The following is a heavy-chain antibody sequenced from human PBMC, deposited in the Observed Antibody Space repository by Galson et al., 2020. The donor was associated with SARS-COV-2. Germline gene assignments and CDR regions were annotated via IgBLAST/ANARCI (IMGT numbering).Heavy chain of an antibody. CDR3: AREPDGATVTTSITYDY. J-gene: IGHJ4*02. CDR2: IYYSGNT. V-gene: IGHV4-59*12. Sequence: ASETLSLTCTVSGGSISPYYWSWIRQPPGKGLEWIGYIYYSGNTNYNPSLKSRLTISIDRSKNQFSLKLSSVTAADTAVYYCAREPDGATVTTSITYDYWGQGTLVTVSS. CDR1: GGSISPYY. D-gene: IGHD4-17*01.